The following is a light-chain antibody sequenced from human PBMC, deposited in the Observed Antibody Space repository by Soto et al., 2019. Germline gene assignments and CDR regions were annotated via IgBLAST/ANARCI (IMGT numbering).Light chain of an antibody. J-gene: IGKJ3*01. Sequence: DIQMTQSPSTLSASVGDRVTITCRASQSISSWLAWYQQKPWKAPKLLIYDASSLESVVPSRFSGSGSGTEFTLTISSLQPDDFATYYCQQYNSYSGTFGPGTKVDIK. CDR1: QSISSW. V-gene: IGKV1-5*01. CDR3: QQYNSYSGT. CDR2: DAS.